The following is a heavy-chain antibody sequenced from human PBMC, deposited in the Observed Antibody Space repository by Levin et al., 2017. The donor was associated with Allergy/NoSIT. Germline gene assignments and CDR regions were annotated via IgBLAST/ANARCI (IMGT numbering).Heavy chain of an antibody. CDR1: GFTFSRYD. V-gene: IGHV3-13*01. J-gene: IGHJ5*02. Sequence: SCAASGFTFSRYDIHWLRQSPGKGLEWVSAIGTSADTYYAVSVKGRFTISREDAKNSLYLQMNSLRAGDTAIYYCARGPWFDPWGQGTLVTVSS. CDR2: IGTSADT. CDR3: ARGPWFDP.